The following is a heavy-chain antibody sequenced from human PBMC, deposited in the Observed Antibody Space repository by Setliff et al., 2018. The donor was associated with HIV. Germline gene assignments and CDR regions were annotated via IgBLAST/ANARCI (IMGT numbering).Heavy chain of an antibody. CDR2: IIPVFGTT. CDR3: ARGGVYYYDSSGWSMDY. V-gene: IGHV1-69*13. D-gene: IGHD3-22*01. CDR1: GGTFSSYA. J-gene: IGHJ4*02. Sequence: SVKVSCKASGGTFSSYAISWVLQAPGQGLDWMGGIIPVFGTTNYAQKFQGRVTSTADESTSTAYMELSSLRSEDTAVYYCARGGVYYYDSSGWSMDYWGQGTLVTVSS.